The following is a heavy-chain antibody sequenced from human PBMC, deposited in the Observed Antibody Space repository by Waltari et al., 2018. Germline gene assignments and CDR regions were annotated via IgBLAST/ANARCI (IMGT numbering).Heavy chain of an antibody. CDR1: GLTFVNYW. J-gene: IGHJ4*02. CDR2: IKEDGTEE. Sequence: EVQLVESGGGLVQPGGSLRLSCTASGLTFVNYWMSWVRQAPGKGLQWVAYIKEDGTEESYRDSLKGRFTISRDDAKNSLHLQMKSLRVEDTAIYYCARVSKGIHFDYWGQGTLVTVSS. CDR3: ARVSKGIHFDY. V-gene: IGHV3-7*04.